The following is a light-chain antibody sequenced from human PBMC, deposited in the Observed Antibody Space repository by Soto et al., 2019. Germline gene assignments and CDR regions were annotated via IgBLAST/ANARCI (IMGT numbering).Light chain of an antibody. V-gene: IGKV1-5*01. CDR2: DAS. CDR3: PQYNSYSRLT. Sequence: DIQMTQSPSTLSASVGDRVTITCRASQSISSWWAWYQQKPGKAPKLLIYDASSLESGVPSRFSGSGSGTEFTLTISSLQPADFATYYCPQYNSYSRLTFGGGTKVEIK. CDR1: QSISSW. J-gene: IGKJ4*01.